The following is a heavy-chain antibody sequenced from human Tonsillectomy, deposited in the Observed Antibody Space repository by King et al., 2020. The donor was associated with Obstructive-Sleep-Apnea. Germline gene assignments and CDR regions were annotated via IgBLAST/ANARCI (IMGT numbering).Heavy chain of an antibody. CDR2: INWHGGGT. CDR3: ARHRGAGTYYYYAVDV. Sequence: VQLVESGGGVVRPGGSLRLSCAASGFTFDDYGMSWVRQAPGKGLEWVSGINWHGGGTGYADSVKGRFTISRDNAKNSVFLQMNSLRAEDTALYHCARHRGAGTYYYYAVDVWGQGTTVTVSS. D-gene: IGHD1-26*01. V-gene: IGHV3-20*01. CDR1: GFTFDDYG. J-gene: IGHJ6*02.